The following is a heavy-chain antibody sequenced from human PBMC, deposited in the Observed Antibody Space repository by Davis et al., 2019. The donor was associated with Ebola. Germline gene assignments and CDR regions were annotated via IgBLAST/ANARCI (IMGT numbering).Heavy chain of an antibody. Sequence: PGGSLRLSCTASGFTFSRYAMDWVRQAPGKGLEWVAKIKEDGSEKLEVDSVKGRFTISRDNAKDSLYLQMNSLRAEDTAVYYCARRSYGAYSWGQGTLVTVS. CDR3: ARRSYGAYS. D-gene: IGHD4/OR15-4a*01. J-gene: IGHJ4*02. V-gene: IGHV3-7*03. CDR1: GFTFSRYA. CDR2: IKEDGSEK.